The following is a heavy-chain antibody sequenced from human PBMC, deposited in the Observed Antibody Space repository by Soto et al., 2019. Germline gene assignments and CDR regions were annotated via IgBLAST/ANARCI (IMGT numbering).Heavy chain of an antibody. CDR2: IIPIFGNA. CDR1: GYTFTSYD. J-gene: IGHJ6*02. Sequence: SVKVSCKASGYTFTSYDINWVRQATGQGLEWMGGIIPIFGNANYAQKFQGRVTITADESTSTAYMELSSLRSEDTAVYYCARARSSSWYYYYGMDVWGQGTTVTVSS. D-gene: IGHD6-13*01. CDR3: ARARSSSWYYYYGMDV. V-gene: IGHV1-69*13.